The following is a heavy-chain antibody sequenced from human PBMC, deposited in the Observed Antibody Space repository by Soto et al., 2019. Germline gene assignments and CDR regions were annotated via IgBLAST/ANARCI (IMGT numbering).Heavy chain of an antibody. CDR3: ARGQYYDILTGFNWFDP. V-gene: IGHV4-34*09. CDR1: GGPFSGYY. J-gene: IGHJ5*02. Sequence: SETLSLTCAVHGGPFSGYYWSWIRQPPGKGLEWIGDINYSGNTNYTPSLKSRVTISVDTSKNQFSLKLSSVTAADTAVYYCARGQYYDILTGFNWFDPWGQGTLVTVSS. D-gene: IGHD3-9*01. CDR2: INYSGNT.